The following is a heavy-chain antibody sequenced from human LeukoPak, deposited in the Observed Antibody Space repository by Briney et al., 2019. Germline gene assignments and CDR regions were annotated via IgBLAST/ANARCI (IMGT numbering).Heavy chain of an antibody. Sequence: GGSLRLSCAASGFTFSSYAMHWVRQAPGKGLEWVAVISYDGSNKYYADSVNGRFTISRDNSKNTLYLQMNSLRAEDMAVNYCAREVVGAWYYFDYWGQGTLVTVSS. CDR2: ISYDGSNK. D-gene: IGHD1-26*01. V-gene: IGHV3-30-3*01. CDR3: AREVVGAWYYFDY. J-gene: IGHJ4*02. CDR1: GFTFSSYA.